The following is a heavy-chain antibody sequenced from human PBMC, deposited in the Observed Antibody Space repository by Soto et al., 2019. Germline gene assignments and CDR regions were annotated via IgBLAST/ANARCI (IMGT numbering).Heavy chain of an antibody. V-gene: IGHV3-74*01. J-gene: IGHJ5*01. Sequence: GGSLRLSCAASGFTFSSYWMHWVRQAPGEGLVWVSRINTDGSSTSYADSVKGRFTISRDNAKNTLYLQMNSLRAEDTAVYYCARGPGFWSNFFGSWGQGTLVTVSS. CDR1: GFTFSSYW. CDR3: ARGPGFWSNFFGS. D-gene: IGHD3-3*01. CDR2: INTDGSST.